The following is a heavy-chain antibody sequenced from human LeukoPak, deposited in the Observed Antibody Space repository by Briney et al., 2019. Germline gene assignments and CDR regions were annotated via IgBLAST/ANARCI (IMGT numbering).Heavy chain of an antibody. D-gene: IGHD2-21*01. CDR1: GGSISSSSYH. V-gene: IGHV4-39*02. CDR3: AREYSRSVVAGSRPDL. Sequence: SETLALTCSVSGGSISSSSYHWGWIRQSPERGLEWIGSMYYRGITYENPSLKSRLTLSIDTSNNEFSLKLTSVTAADTAVYYCAREYSRSVVAGSRPDLWGQGLLVTVSS. J-gene: IGHJ4*02. CDR2: MYYRGIT.